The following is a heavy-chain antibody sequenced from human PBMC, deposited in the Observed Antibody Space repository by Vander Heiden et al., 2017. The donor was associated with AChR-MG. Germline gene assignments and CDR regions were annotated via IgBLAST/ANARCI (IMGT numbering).Heavy chain of an antibody. CDR3: ARGRSDYVWGSYPTLTY. V-gene: IGHV1-8*01. CDR2: MNPNSGNT. CDR1: GYTSTSYD. Sequence: QLQLVQSGAEVKKPGASVKVSCKASGYTSTSYDINWVRQATGQGLEWMGWMNPNSGNTGYAQKFQGRVTMTRNTSISTAYMELSSLRSEDTAVYYCARGRSDYVWGSYPTLTYWGQGTLVTVSS. J-gene: IGHJ4*02. D-gene: IGHD3-16*02.